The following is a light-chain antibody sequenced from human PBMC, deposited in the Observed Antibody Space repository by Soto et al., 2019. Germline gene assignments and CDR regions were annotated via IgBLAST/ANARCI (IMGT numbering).Light chain of an antibody. Sequence: EIVLTQSPGTLYLSAGERAPLSCRASQSVSSNYLAWYQQKRGQAPRLLIFGASSRAAGIPDRFSVSVSWTDFTLTISRLEPEDLSVYYCQQYSNSPLTFVGCTKVYI. J-gene: IGKJ4*01. CDR2: GAS. V-gene: IGKV3-20*01. CDR3: QQYSNSPLT. CDR1: QSVSSNY.